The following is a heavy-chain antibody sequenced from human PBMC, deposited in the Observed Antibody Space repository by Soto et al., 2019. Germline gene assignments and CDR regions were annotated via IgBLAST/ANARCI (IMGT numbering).Heavy chain of an antibody. Sequence: KASGYTVTNYGISWVRQAPGEGLEWVGWINTSNDNKLYAQKLQGRLTLTTDTSTSTAYMDLTTLRSDDTAVYFCARDPGAASFDFWAQGTLVTVSS. CDR3: ARDPGAASFDF. J-gene: IGHJ4*02. CDR1: GYTVTNYG. D-gene: IGHD2-15*01. V-gene: IGHV1-18*01. CDR2: INTSNDNK.